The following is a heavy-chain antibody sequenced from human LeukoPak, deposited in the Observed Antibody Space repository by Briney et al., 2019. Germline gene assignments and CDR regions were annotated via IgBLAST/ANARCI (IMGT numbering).Heavy chain of an antibody. Sequence: ASVKVSCKVSGYTLTELSMHWVRQAPGKGLEWMGGFDPEDGETIYAQKFQGRVTMTEDTSTDTAYMELSSLRSEDTAVYYCARDPGQWLPRFNWFDPWGQGTLVTVSS. J-gene: IGHJ5*02. CDR2: FDPEDGET. V-gene: IGHV1-24*01. D-gene: IGHD6-19*01. CDR3: ARDPGQWLPRFNWFDP. CDR1: GYTLTELS.